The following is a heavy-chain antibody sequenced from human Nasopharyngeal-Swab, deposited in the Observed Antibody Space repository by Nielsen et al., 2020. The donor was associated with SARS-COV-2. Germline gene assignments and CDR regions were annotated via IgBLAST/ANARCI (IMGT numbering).Heavy chain of an antibody. D-gene: IGHD4-23*01. CDR3: AKDVAYGGNGDAFDI. CDR2: ISGSGGST. V-gene: IGHV3-23*01. J-gene: IGHJ3*02. CDR1: GFTVNAGY. Sequence: GESLKISCAASGFTVNAGYMSWVRQAPGKGLEWVSAISGSGGSTYYADSVKGRFTISRDNSKNTLYLQMNSLRAEDTAVYYCAKDVAYGGNGDAFDIWGQGTMVTVSS.